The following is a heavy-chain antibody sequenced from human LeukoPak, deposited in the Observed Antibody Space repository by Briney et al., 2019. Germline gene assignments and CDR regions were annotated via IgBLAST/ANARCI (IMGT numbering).Heavy chain of an antibody. V-gene: IGHV4-59*08. Sequence: SETLSLTCTVSGGSISSYYWSWIRQPPGKGLEWIGYIYYSGSTNYNPSLKSRVTISVDTSKNQFSLKLSSVTAADTAVYYCARAGLGASEYFQHWGQGTLVTVSS. CDR1: GGSISSYY. D-gene: IGHD2-21*01. CDR2: IYYSGST. J-gene: IGHJ1*01. CDR3: ARAGLGASEYFQH.